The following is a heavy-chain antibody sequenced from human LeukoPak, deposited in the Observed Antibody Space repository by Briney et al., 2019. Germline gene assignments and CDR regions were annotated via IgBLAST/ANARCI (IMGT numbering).Heavy chain of an antibody. CDR3: AKAPTYYYDSSGSYGDY. Sequence: GGSLRLSCAASGFIVSSNYMSWVRQAPGKGLEWVSVIYSGGSTYYADSVKGRFTISRDSSKDTLYLQMSSLRADDTAVYYCAKAPTYYYDSSGSYGDYWGQGTLVTVSS. J-gene: IGHJ4*02. CDR1: GFIVSSNY. D-gene: IGHD3-22*01. CDR2: IYSGGST. V-gene: IGHV3-66*01.